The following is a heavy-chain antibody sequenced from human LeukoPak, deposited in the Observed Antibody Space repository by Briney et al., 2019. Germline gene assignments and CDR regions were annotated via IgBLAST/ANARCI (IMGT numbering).Heavy chain of an antibody. CDR1: GFTFGSYA. J-gene: IGHJ4*02. CDR3: ATSRRGFGGLWGY. D-gene: IGHD3-10*01. V-gene: IGHV3-23*01. Sequence: PGGSLRLSCAASGFTFGSYAMSWVRQAPGKGLEWVSGISGSGGGTHYADSVKGRFTISRDNSNNTVYLQMNSLRAEDTAVYYCATSRRGFGGLWGYWGQGTLVTVSS. CDR2: ISGSGGGT.